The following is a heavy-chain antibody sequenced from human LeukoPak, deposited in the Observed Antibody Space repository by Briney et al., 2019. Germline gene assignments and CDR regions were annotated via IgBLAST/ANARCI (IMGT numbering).Heavy chain of an antibody. J-gene: IGHJ4*02. CDR1: GFTFTTYA. CDR2: MSSGSRYI. V-gene: IGHV3-21*06. Sequence: PGGSLRLSCTASGFTFTTYAMTWVREAPGKGLEWISSMSSGSRYIYYAGSVRGRFTISRDNTGNSLYLAMNNLRAEDTAIYYCARDRPTGASRIFVVQWGQGTPVTVSS. D-gene: IGHD2-15*01. CDR3: ARDRPTGASRIFVVQ.